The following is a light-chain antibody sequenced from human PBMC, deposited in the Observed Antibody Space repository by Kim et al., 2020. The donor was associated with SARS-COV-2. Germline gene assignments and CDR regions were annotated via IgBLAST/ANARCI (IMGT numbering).Light chain of an antibody. V-gene: IGKV1-5*03. CDR2: STS. CDR1: ESVGTL. CDR3: HQSHTYPLT. J-gene: IGKJ4*01. Sequence: DIQMTQSPSALSASVGDTVTITCRASESVGTLLSWFQQRPGKAPNLLIYSTSTLAAGVPSRFSGSGSVTEFSLTISGLQPGDFATYYCHQSHTYPLTFGGGTKVDIK.